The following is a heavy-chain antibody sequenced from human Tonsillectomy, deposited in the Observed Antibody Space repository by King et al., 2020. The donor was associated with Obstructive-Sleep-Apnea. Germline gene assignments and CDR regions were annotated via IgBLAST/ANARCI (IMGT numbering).Heavy chain of an antibody. D-gene: IGHD1-26*01. CDR1: VFTFSNYA. Sequence: VQLVESGGGLVQPGRSLRLSCAASVFTFSNYAMHWVRQAPGKGLEWVAVISFEGSNKYYSDSVKGRFTISRDNSKNTLYLQMNSLRAEDTAVYYCARDPKEWEVQYWGQGTLVTVSS. V-gene: IGHV3-30*04. CDR3: ARDPKEWEVQY. CDR2: ISFEGSNK. J-gene: IGHJ4*02.